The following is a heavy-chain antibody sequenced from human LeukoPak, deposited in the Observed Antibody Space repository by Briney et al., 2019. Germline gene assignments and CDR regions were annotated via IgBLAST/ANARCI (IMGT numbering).Heavy chain of an antibody. Sequence: SETLSLTCTVSGDSISSGDYYWGWIRQPAGKGLEWIGRISSSGSTNYNPSLKSRVTISVDTSKNQFSLKLSSVTAADTAVYYCARTRYYYNSRSYGAPYYFDYWGQGTLVTVSS. CDR1: GDSISSGDYY. CDR3: ARTRYYYNSRSYGAPYYFDY. D-gene: IGHD3-10*01. V-gene: IGHV4-61*02. CDR2: ISSSGST. J-gene: IGHJ4*02.